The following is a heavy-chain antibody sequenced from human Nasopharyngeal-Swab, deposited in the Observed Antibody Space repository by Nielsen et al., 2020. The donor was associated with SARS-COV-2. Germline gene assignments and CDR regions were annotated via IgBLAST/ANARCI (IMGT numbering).Heavy chain of an antibody. Sequence: GESLKISCAASGFTFSSYAMHRVRQAPGKGLEWVAVISYDGSNKYYADSVKGRFTISRDNSKNTLYLQMNSLRAEDTAVYYCARDDSADYWGQGTLVTVSS. CDR3: ARDDSADY. V-gene: IGHV3-30-3*01. D-gene: IGHD2-15*01. CDR1: GFTFSSYA. CDR2: ISYDGSNK. J-gene: IGHJ4*02.